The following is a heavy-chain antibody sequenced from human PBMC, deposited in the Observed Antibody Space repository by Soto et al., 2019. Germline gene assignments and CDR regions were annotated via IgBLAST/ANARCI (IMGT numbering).Heavy chain of an antibody. V-gene: IGHV4-31*03. CDR3: ARAENPGWFDP. CDR1: GGSISSGGYY. J-gene: IGHJ5*02. Sequence: SETLSLTCTVSGGSISSGGYYWSWIRQHPGKGLEWIGYIYCSGSTYYNPSLKSRVTISVDTSKNQFSLKLSSVTAADTAVYYCARAENPGWFDPWGQGTLVTVSS. CDR2: IYCSGST.